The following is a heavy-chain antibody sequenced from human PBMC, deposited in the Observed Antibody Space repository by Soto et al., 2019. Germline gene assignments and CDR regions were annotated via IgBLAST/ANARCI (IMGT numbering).Heavy chain of an antibody. D-gene: IGHD2-21*02. V-gene: IGHV1-46*01. Sequence: AAVKVSCKASGYVFSSSFVHWVRQAPGQGLEWMAMINPTVGSTSYAHNFQGRIAVTRDTSTATVYLDLSSLRSADTAIYYCAREVNTVIMPGDTEDYSGLDVWGQGTTVTVSS. J-gene: IGHJ6*02. CDR1: GYVFSSSF. CDR3: AREVNTVIMPGDTEDYSGLDV. CDR2: INPTVGST.